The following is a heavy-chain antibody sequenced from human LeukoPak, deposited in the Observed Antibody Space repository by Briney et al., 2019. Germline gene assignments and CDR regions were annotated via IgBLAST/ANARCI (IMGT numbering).Heavy chain of an antibody. CDR1: GFTFSTFA. Sequence: PGGSLRLSCAASGFTFSTFAMTWVRQGPGKGLEWVAVISYDSSNKYYADSVKGRFTISRDNSQNTLYLETNSLRVEDTAIFHCAAAYCSTTACSPLAYWGQGILVTVSS. D-gene: IGHD2-2*01. V-gene: IGHV3-30*03. CDR3: AAAYCSTTACSPLAY. CDR2: ISYDSSNK. J-gene: IGHJ4*02.